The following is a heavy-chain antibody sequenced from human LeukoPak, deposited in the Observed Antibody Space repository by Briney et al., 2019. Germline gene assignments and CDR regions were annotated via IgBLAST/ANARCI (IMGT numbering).Heavy chain of an antibody. CDR3: ARGRYTATQFDP. J-gene: IGHJ5*02. CDR2: INHSGST. Sequence: PSETLSLTCAVYGGSFSGYYWSWIRQPPGKGLEWIGEINHSGSTNYNPSLKSRVTISVDTSKNQFSLKLSSVTAADTAVYYCARGRYTATQFDPWGQGTLVTVSS. V-gene: IGHV4-34*01. D-gene: IGHD1-1*01. CDR1: GGSFSGYY.